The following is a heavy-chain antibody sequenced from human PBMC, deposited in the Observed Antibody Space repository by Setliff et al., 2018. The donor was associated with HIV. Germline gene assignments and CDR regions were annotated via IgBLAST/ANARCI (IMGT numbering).Heavy chain of an antibody. D-gene: IGHD5-18*01. CDR3: ARGNGYSYGLMSAFDI. Sequence: PSETLSLTCTVSGGFISSGGYYRSWIRQPAGKGLEWIGHVYTRGTANYNPSLKSRVTISLDTSKNRFSLKLSSVTAADTAVYYCARGNGYSYGLMSAFDIWGQGTMVTVSS. CDR1: GGFISSGGYY. J-gene: IGHJ3*02. CDR2: VYTRGTA. V-gene: IGHV4-61*09.